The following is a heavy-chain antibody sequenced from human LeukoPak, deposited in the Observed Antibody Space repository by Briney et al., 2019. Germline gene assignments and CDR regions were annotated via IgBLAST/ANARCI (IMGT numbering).Heavy chain of an antibody. CDR1: GFTFSTYA. D-gene: IGHD3-9*01. V-gene: IGHV3-23*01. CDR2: ISASGGTT. CDR3: ARVLTGRDY. J-gene: IGHJ4*02. Sequence: GGSLRLSCAASGFTFSTYAMSWVRQAPGKGLEWVSGISASGGTTYYADSVKGRFTISRDNAKNSLYLQMNSLRAEDTAVYYCARVLTGRDYWGQGTLVTVSS.